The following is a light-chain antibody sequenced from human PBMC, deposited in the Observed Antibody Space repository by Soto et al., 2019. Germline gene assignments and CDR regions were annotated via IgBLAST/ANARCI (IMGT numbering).Light chain of an antibody. V-gene: IGKV1-5*03. Sequence: DIQMTQSPSTLSASVGDRLTITCRASQTINSWLAWYQQKPGKAPRLLIYKASNLESGVPSRFSCSGSGTEFTLTISSLQPDDFATYYCQQYDRITYTFGKGT. CDR1: QTINSW. CDR2: KAS. CDR3: QQYDRITYT. J-gene: IGKJ2*01.